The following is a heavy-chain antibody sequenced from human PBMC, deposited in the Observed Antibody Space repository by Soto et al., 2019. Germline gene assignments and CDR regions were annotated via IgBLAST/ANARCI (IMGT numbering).Heavy chain of an antibody. CDR3: ARDLLRSIVVVPAAITTVVYYYGMDV. CDR2: TYYRSKWYN. Sequence: SQTLSLTCGISGDSVSSNSAAWNWIRQSPSRGLEWLGRTYYRSKWYNDYAVSVKSRITINPDTSKNQFSLQLNSVTPEDTAVYYCARDLLRSIVVVPAAITTVVYYYGMDVWGQGTTVTVSS. D-gene: IGHD2-2*02. V-gene: IGHV6-1*01. J-gene: IGHJ6*02. CDR1: GDSVSSNSAA.